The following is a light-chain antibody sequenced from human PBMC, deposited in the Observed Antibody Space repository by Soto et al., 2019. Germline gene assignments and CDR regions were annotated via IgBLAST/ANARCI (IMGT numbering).Light chain of an antibody. J-gene: IGKJ2*01. CDR3: QQYDSSQYT. V-gene: IGKV3-20*01. CDR1: QSVGSGY. Sequence: EIVLTQSPGTLSLSPGERATLSCRASQSVGSGYLSWYQQKPGQAPRLLIYGASNRATGIPDRFSGSGSGTDFTLTISRLEPQDFAVYYCQQYDSSQYTFGQGINLEIK. CDR2: GAS.